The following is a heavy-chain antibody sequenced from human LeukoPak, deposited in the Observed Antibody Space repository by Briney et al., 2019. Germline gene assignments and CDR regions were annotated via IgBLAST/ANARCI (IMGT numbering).Heavy chain of an antibody. CDR1: GGSISSSY. V-gene: IGHV4-59*08. CDR3: ARQGMNTATFDY. J-gene: IGHJ4*02. Sequence: PSETLSLTCTVSGGSISSSYWSWIRQAPGNGLHSLGYVYYSGNTNYNPSLKSRVTISVDTSKNQFSLKLSSVTAADSAVYYCARQGMNTATFDYWGQGTLVTVSS. D-gene: IGHD4-17*01. CDR2: VYYSGNT.